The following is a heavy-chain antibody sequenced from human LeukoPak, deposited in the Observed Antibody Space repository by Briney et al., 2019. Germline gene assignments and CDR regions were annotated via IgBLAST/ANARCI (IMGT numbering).Heavy chain of an antibody. D-gene: IGHD6-13*01. Sequence: GGSLRLSCAASGFTFSSYYMTWVRQAPGKGLEWVSTSTGGTTYYADSVRGRFTISRDNSKNTLYLQMNSLRAEDTAVYYCVKDLYKGDTSSWYYFDYWGQGTLVTVSS. V-gene: IGHV3-23*01. CDR1: GFTFSSYY. CDR2: STGGTT. J-gene: IGHJ4*02. CDR3: VKDLYKGDTSSWYYFDY.